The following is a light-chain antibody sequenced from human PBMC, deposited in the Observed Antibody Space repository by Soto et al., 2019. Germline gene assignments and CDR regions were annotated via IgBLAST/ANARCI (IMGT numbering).Light chain of an antibody. Sequence: QSGLTQPPSASGTPGQRVTSSGSGSSSNIGSNYVYRYQQFPGTVPRLLIYGNYQRPSGVPDRFSGSKSGTSASLAISGLRSEDEADYYCGAWDDSLNSFLFAAGTKVTVL. CDR1: SSNIGSNY. CDR3: GAWDDSLNSFL. V-gene: IGLV1-47*02. J-gene: IGLJ1*01. CDR2: GNY.